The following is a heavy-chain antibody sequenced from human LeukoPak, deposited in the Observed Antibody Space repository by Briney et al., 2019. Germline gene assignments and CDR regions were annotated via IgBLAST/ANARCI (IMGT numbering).Heavy chain of an antibody. V-gene: IGHV4-39*01. CDR1: GGSISSSNYY. Sequence: SETLSLTCSISGGSISSSNYYWGWIRQPPGKGLEWIGSIYFSGSTYYNVSLKSRVTISVDTSNNQFSLRLSSVTAADTAVYYCASGRRSGWYYFDYWGQGTLVTVSS. D-gene: IGHD6-19*01. CDR2: IYFSGST. CDR3: ASGRRSGWYYFDY. J-gene: IGHJ4*02.